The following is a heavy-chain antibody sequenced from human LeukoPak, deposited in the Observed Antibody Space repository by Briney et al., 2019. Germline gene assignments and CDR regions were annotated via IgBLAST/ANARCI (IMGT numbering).Heavy chain of an antibody. Sequence: SETLSLTCAVYGGSFSGYYWSWIRQPPGKGLEWIGEINHSGSTNYNPSLKSRVTISVDTSKNQFSLKLSSVTAGDTAVYYCARGTITMVRGVIAVIYYYYGMDVWGQGTTVTVSS. CDR2: INHSGST. V-gene: IGHV4-34*01. D-gene: IGHD3-10*01. CDR3: ARGTITMVRGVIAVIYYYYGMDV. CDR1: GGSFSGYY. J-gene: IGHJ6*02.